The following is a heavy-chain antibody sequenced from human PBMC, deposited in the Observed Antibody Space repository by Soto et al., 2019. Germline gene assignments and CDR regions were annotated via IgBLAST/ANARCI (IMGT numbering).Heavy chain of an antibody. CDR3: AGGTTLRTYYYYGMDV. D-gene: IGHD3-16*01. V-gene: IGHV3-21*01. CDR2: ISSSSSYI. Sequence: GFLRLACAASGFTFSSYSMNWVRQAPGKGLEWVSSISSSSSYIYYADSVKGRFTISRDNAKNSLYLQMNSLRAEDTAVYYCAGGTTLRTYYYYGMDVWGQGTTVTVSS. CDR1: GFTFSSYS. J-gene: IGHJ6*02.